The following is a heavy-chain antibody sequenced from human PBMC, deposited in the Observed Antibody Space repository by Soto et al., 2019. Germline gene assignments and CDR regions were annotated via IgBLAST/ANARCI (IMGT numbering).Heavy chain of an antibody. J-gene: IGHJ4*02. Sequence: QVQLQESGPGLVKPSQTLSLTCTVSGGSISSGGYYWSWIRQHPGKGLEWIGYIYYSGSTYYNPSLKSRVTISGDTSKNQFSLKLSSVTAADTAVYYCARGRVNRYYFDYWGQGTLVTVSS. CDR2: IYYSGST. CDR1: GGSISSGGYY. CDR3: ARGRVNRYYFDY. V-gene: IGHV4-31*03.